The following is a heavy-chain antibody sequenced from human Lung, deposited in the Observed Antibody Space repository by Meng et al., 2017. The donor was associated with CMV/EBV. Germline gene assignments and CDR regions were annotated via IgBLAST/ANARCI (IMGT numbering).Heavy chain of an antibody. Sequence: GGSLRLXCAASGFTFTTYAMHWVRQAPGEGLEWVAVISYDGSNKYYADSVKGRFTISRDNSKNTLYLQMNSLRTVDTAVYSCARGEQLWLPLDVWGQGTTVTVSS. CDR3: ARGEQLWLPLDV. CDR2: ISYDGSNK. J-gene: IGHJ6*02. CDR1: GFTFTTYA. V-gene: IGHV3-30*04. D-gene: IGHD5-18*01.